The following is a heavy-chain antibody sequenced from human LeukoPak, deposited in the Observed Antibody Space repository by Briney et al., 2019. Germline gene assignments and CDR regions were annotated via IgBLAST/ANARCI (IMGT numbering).Heavy chain of an antibody. CDR2: MNPNSGNT. CDR3: ARSLRRDYMDV. J-gene: IGHJ6*03. CDR1: GYTFTSYD. Sequence: ASVKVSCKASGYTFTSYDINSVRQTTGQGLEWMGWMNPNSGNTGYAQKFQGRVTITRNTSISTAYMELSSLRSEDTAVYYCARSLRRDYMDVWGKGTTVTVSS. D-gene: IGHD3-3*01. V-gene: IGHV1-8*03.